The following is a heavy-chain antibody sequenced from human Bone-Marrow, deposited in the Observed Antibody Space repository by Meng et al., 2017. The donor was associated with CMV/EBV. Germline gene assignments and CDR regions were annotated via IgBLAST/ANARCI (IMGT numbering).Heavy chain of an antibody. Sequence: ASVKVSCKASGYTFTSYDINWVRQATGQGLEWMGIINPSGGSTSYAQKFQGRVTMTRDTSTSTVYMELSSLRSEDTAVYYCARGDTIFGVVINLGYYYGMDVWGQGTTVTVSS. J-gene: IGHJ6*02. CDR3: ARGDTIFGVVINLGYYYGMDV. CDR1: GYTFTSYD. CDR2: INPSGGST. V-gene: IGHV1-46*01. D-gene: IGHD3-3*01.